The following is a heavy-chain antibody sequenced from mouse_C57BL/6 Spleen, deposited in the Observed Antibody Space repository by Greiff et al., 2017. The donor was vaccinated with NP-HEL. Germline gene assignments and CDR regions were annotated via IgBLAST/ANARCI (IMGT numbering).Heavy chain of an antibody. J-gene: IGHJ3*01. CDR1: GYTFTSYD. Sequence: QVQLKESGPELVKPGASVKLSCKASGYTFTSYDINWVKQRPGQGLEWIGWIYPRDGSTKYNEKFKGKATLTVDTSSSTAYMELHSLTSEDSAVYFCARLPAPETAQATSAWFAYWGQGTLVTVSA. CDR3: ARLPAPETAQATSAWFAY. CDR2: IYPRDGST. V-gene: IGHV1-85*01. D-gene: IGHD3-2*02.